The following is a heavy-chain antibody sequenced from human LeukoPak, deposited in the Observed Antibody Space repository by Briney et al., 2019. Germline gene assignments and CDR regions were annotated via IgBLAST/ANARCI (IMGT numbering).Heavy chain of an antibody. J-gene: IGHJ4*02. CDR2: IRNKANNYAT. V-gene: IGHV3-73*01. CDR3: TYTSSSGVVY. CDR1: GFTFSGSA. D-gene: IGHD6-6*01. Sequence: GGSLKLSCAASGFTFSGSAMYWVRQASGKGLEWVGRIRNKANNYATAYAASVKGRFTISRDDSKNTAYLQMNSLKSENTAVYYCTYTSSSGVVYWGQGTLVTVSS.